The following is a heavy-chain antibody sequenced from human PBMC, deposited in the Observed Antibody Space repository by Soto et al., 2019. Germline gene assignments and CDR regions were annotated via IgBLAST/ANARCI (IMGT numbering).Heavy chain of an antibody. V-gene: IGHV3-23*01. CDR2: ISGSGGST. CDR1: GFTFSSYA. CDR3: AKGDGGSCYLGCYYGMDV. J-gene: IGHJ6*02. Sequence: EVQLLESGGGLVQPGGSLRLSCAASGFTFSSYAMSWVRQAPGKGLEWVSAISGSGGSTYYADSVKGRFTISRDNSKNTLYLQMTSLRAEDTAVYYCAKGDGGSCYLGCYYGMDVWGQGTTVTVSS. D-gene: IGHD2-15*01.